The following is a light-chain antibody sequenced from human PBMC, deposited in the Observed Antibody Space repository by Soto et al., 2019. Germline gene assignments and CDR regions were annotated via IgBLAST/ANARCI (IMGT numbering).Light chain of an antibody. V-gene: IGKV1-39*01. CDR1: QSISSY. CDR2: AAS. Sequence: DIQMTQSPSSLSASVGDRVTITCRASQSISSYLNWYQQKQGKAPKLLIYAASSLQSGVPSRFSGSGSGTDFTLTISSLQPEDFATYYCQQSYSTPGAFGQRTKVEIK. J-gene: IGKJ1*01. CDR3: QQSYSTPGA.